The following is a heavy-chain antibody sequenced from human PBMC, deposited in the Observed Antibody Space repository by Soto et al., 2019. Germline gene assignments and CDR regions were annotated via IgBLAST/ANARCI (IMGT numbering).Heavy chain of an antibody. J-gene: IGHJ6*03. Sequence: QVQLQQWGAGLLKPSETLSLTCAVYGGSFSGYYWSWIRQPPGKGLEWIGEINHSGSTNYNPSLKSRVTISVDTSKNQFSLKLSSVTAADTAVYYCAKGPPRIDYYYYMDVWGKGTTVTASS. CDR3: AKGPPRIDYYYYMDV. CDR2: INHSGST. CDR1: GGSFSGYY. V-gene: IGHV4-34*01. D-gene: IGHD2-15*01.